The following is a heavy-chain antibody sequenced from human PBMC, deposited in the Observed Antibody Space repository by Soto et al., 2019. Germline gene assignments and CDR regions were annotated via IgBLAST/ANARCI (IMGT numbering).Heavy chain of an antibody. CDR2: VYTSGRT. CDR3: ARAGFERLYFDQ. J-gene: IGHJ4*02. Sequence: EVQLVESGGDLIQPGGSLRLSCAASGFTDTNSYMAWVRQAPGKGLEWVSVVYTSGRTYHADSVKGRFTVSRDISTNMFFLQMNKLSAEDMATYYCARAGFERLYFDQWGRGTLVTVSS. CDR1: GFTDTNSY. V-gene: IGHV3-53*01. D-gene: IGHD1-1*01.